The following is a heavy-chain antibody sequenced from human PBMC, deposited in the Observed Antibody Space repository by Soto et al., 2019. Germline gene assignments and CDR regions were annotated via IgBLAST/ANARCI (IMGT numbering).Heavy chain of an antibody. Sequence: QVQLQESGPGLVKPSETLSLTCTVSGDSFSSYSWSWIRQPPGRGLEWIGYIYYSGRTTYNPPLKSRLTMSIDTSKNQFSLRLTSVTAADTAIYYCAGDYASGSYRFDYWGQGTLVTVSS. CDR1: GDSFSSYS. J-gene: IGHJ4*02. CDR2: IYYSGRT. D-gene: IGHD3-10*01. V-gene: IGHV4-59*01. CDR3: AGDYASGSYRFDY.